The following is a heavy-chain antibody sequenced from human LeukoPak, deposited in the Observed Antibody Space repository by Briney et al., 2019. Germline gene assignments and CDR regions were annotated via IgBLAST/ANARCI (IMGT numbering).Heavy chain of an antibody. CDR3: AKSSRYGTGWYGRIDY. J-gene: IGHJ4*02. V-gene: IGHV3-23*01. CDR1: GFTFSSHT. CDR2: ISDRGDNK. D-gene: IGHD6-19*01. Sequence: GGSLRLSCAASGFTFSSHTMSWVRQAPGKGLEWVSAISDRGDNKQYTDSVKGRLTISRDNSKNTLYLQMNSLRADDTAVYYCAKSSRYGTGWYGRIDYWGQGTLVTVS.